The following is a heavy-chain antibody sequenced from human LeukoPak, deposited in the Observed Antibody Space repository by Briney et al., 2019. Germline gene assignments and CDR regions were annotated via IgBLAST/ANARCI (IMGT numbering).Heavy chain of an antibody. Sequence: ASVNVSCKASGYTFTGYYMHWVRQAPGQGLEWMGWINPNSGGTNYAQKFQGRVTMTRDTSISTAYMELSSLRSEDTAVYYCVRGPYGDYYFDYWGQGTLVTVSS. CDR2: INPNSGGT. J-gene: IGHJ4*02. CDR1: GYTFTGYY. D-gene: IGHD4-17*01. V-gene: IGHV1-2*02. CDR3: VRGPYGDYYFDY.